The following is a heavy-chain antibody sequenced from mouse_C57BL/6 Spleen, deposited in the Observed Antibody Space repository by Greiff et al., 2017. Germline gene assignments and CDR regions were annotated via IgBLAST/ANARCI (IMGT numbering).Heavy chain of an antibody. Sequence: EVKLVESGEGLVKPGGSLKLSCAASGFTFSSYAMSWVRQTPEKRLEWVAYISSGGDYIYYADTVKGRFTISRDNARKALYLQMSRLKSEDTAMYYCTSLGNYCSSDCYFDVWGTGTTVTVSS. CDR2: ISSGGDYI. D-gene: IGHD1-1*01. V-gene: IGHV5-9-1*02. CDR3: TSLGNYCSSDCYFDV. J-gene: IGHJ1*03. CDR1: GFTFSSYA.